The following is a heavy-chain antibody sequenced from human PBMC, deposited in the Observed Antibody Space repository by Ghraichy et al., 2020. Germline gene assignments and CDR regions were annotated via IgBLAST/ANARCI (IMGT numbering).Heavy chain of an antibody. CDR2: IYHSGST. Sequence: SETLSLTCAVSGGSISSSNWWSWVRQPPGKGLEWIGEIYHSGSTNYNPSLKSRVTISVDKSKNQFSLKLSSVTAADTAVYYCARARAKHWGSYRPDAFDIWGQGTMVTVSS. D-gene: IGHD3-16*02. J-gene: IGHJ3*02. CDR1: GGSISSSNW. V-gene: IGHV4-4*02. CDR3: ARARAKHWGSYRPDAFDI.